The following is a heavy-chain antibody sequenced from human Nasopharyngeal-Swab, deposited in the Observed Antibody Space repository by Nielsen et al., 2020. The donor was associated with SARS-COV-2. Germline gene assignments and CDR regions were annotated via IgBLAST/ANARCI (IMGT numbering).Heavy chain of an antibody. CDR2: INPNSGGT. V-gene: IGHV1-2*02. Sequence: ASVKVSCKASGGTFSSYAISWVRQAPGQGLEWMGWINPNSGGTNYAQRFQGRVTMTSDTSTSTAYMELSSLRSDDTAVYYCAKGKDYYWYYVMDVWGQGTTVTVSS. J-gene: IGHJ6*02. CDR3: AKGKDYYWYYVMDV. CDR1: GGTFSSYA.